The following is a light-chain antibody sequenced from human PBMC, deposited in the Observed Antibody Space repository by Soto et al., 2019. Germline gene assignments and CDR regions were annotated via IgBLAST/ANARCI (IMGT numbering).Light chain of an antibody. V-gene: IGLV1-40*01. J-gene: IGLJ1*01. Sequence: QSVLTQPPSVSGAPGQRVTISCTGSSSNIGAGYDVHWYQQLPGTAPKLLISGNSNRPSGVPDRFSGSKSGTSASLAITGLQAEDEADYYCQSYDSSLSGSDYVFGTGNKLTVL. CDR3: QSYDSSLSGSDYV. CDR2: GNS. CDR1: SSNIGAGYD.